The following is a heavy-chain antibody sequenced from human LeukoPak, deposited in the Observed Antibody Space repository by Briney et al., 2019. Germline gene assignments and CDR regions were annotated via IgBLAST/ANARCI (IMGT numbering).Heavy chain of an antibody. CDR1: GFTVSTVY. V-gene: IGHV3-53*01. D-gene: IGHD7-27*01. CDR2: IYGGHTA. J-gene: IGHJ3*02. CDR3: AREIGQLGGAFDI. Sequence: GGSLRLSCAASGFTVSTVYMTWVRQAPGKGLEWVSVIYGGHTAYYADSVKDRFTISRDNPKNTLNLQMNSLRAEDTAVYYCAREIGQLGGAFDIWGQGTMVSVSS.